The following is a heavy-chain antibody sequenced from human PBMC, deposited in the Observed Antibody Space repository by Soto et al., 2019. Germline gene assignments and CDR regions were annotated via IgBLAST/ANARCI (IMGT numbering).Heavy chain of an antibody. J-gene: IGHJ4*02. V-gene: IGHV1-18*01. CDR3: ARVAHGTSSSWSEFDY. CDR1: GYTFTSYG. D-gene: IGHD6-13*01. CDR2: ISAYNGNT. Sequence: GASVKVSCKASGYTFTSYGISWVRQAPGQGLEWMGWISAYNGNTNYAQKLQGRVTMTTDTSTSTAYMELRSLRSDDTAVYYCARVAHGTSSSWSEFDYWGQGTLVTVSS.